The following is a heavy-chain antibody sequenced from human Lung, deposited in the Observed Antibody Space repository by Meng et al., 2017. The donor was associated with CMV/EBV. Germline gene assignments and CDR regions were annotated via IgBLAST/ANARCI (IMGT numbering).Heavy chain of an antibody. CDR1: GFTFSTYG. D-gene: IGHD3-3*01. CDR3: VKVDDFWSGYYGSYYYAMDV. CDR2: IWYDGSKK. J-gene: IGHJ6*02. V-gene: IGHV3-33*06. Sequence: SCAASGFTFSTYGMHWVRQAPGKGLEWVALIWYDGSKKWYADSVKDRFTISRDNSKNTLYLQMNSLRAEDTAVYYCVKVDDFWSGYYGSYYYAMDVXGQGXTVTVSS.